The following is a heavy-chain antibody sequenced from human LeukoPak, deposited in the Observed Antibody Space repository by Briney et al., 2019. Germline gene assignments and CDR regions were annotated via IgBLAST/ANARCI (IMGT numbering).Heavy chain of an antibody. CDR2: IYYSGST. J-gene: IGHJ3*02. V-gene: IGHV4-59*12. Sequence: SETLSLTCTVSGGSISSYYWSWIRQPPGKGLEWIGYIYYSGSTNYNPSLKSRVTMSVDTSKNQFSLKLSSVTAADTAVYYCARFIPGGAFDIWGQGTMVTVSS. D-gene: IGHD1-14*01. CDR1: GGSISSYY. CDR3: ARFIPGGAFDI.